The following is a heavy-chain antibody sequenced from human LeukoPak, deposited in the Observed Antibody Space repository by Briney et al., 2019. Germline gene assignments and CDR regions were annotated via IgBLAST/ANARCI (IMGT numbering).Heavy chain of an antibody. Sequence: ASVKVSCKASGYTFTSYYMHWVRQAPGQGLEWMGWINPNSGGTNYAQKFQGRATMTRDTSISTAYMELSRLRSDDTAVYYCARVRCSSTSCYIFIYWGQGTLVTVSS. V-gene: IGHV1-2*02. CDR2: INPNSGGT. J-gene: IGHJ4*02. CDR3: ARVRCSSTSCYIFIY. D-gene: IGHD2-2*02. CDR1: GYTFTSYY.